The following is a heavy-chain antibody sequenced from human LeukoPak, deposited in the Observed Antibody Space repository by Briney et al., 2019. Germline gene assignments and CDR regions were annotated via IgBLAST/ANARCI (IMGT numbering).Heavy chain of an antibody. CDR3: VREKYLPSGGYYYMDV. V-gene: IGHV3-48*04. CDR1: GTTFDKYS. D-gene: IGHD5-12*01. Sequence: GGSLRLSCVASGTTFDKYSMDWVRQAPGKGLEWVSYISSGTNTRLYAESVKGRFTFSRENSNESLFLEMNSLRAENPAVYYCVREKYLPSGGYYYMDVWGKGTTVTVSS. CDR2: ISSGTNTR. J-gene: IGHJ6*03.